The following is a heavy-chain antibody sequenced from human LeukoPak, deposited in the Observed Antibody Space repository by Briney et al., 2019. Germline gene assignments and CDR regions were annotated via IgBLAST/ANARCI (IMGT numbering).Heavy chain of an antibody. CDR1: GFTFSRNG. V-gene: IGHV3-30*18. D-gene: IGHD4-17*01. CDR2: IANDGSRK. J-gene: IGHJ4*02. CDR3: AKDEGSYGLDF. Sequence: GGSLRLSCAGSGFTFSRNGMHWDRQAPGQGLEWVAGIANDGSRKHYADSVKGRFTISRGNSKNTMYLQMDSLRAEEAALYYCAKDEGSYGLDFWGQGVLVTVSP.